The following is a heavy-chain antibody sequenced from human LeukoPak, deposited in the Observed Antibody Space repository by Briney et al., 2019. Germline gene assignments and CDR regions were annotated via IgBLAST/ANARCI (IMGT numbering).Heavy chain of an antibody. CDR2: ISSSGSTI. J-gene: IGHJ6*03. D-gene: IGHD4-11*01. V-gene: IGHV3-48*04. Sequence: PGGSLRLSCAASGFTFSSYGMHWVRQAPGKGLEWVSYISSSGSTIYYADSVKGRFTISRDNAKNSLYLQMNSLRAEDTAVYYCARDHYIAVYYCYMDIWGKGTTVTVSS. CDR1: GFTFSSYG. CDR3: ARDHYIAVYYCYMDI.